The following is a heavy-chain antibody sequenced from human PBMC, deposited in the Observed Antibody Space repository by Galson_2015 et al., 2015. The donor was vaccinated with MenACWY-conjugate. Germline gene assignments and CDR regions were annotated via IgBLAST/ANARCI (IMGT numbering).Heavy chain of an antibody. Sequence: SLRLSCAASGFTFNTCTMNWVRQAPGEGLEWVSSITSGSDYISYADSVKGRFTVSRDNAENSLYLQMNSLRPEDTAVYYCAREDLAWAFGLDYWGQGTLVTVSS. V-gene: IGHV3-21*01. CDR3: AREDLAWAFGLDY. CDR1: GFTFNTCT. D-gene: IGHD2/OR15-2a*01. CDR2: ITSGSDYI. J-gene: IGHJ4*02.